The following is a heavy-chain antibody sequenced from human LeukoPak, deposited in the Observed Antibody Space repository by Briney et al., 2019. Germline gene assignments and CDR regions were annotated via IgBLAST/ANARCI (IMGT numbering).Heavy chain of an antibody. CDR1: GGSISSSSYY. CDR3: ARWEESDAFDI. CDR2: IYYSGST. Sequence: SETLSLTCTVSGGSISSSSYYWGWTRQPPGKGLEWIGSIYYSGSTYYNPSLKSRVTISVDTSKNQFSLKLSSVTAADTALYYCARWEESDAFDIWGQGTMVTVSS. D-gene: IGHD1-26*01. V-gene: IGHV4-39*01. J-gene: IGHJ3*02.